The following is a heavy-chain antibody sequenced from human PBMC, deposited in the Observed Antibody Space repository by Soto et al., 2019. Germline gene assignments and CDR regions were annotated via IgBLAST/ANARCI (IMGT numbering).Heavy chain of an antibody. CDR1: GFTFSTYS. CDR3: ARDPDTSGSYRYYFDN. CDR2: ISYDGMNK. V-gene: IGHV3-30*14. Sequence: QVQLVESGGGVVQPGWSLRLSCVASGFTFSTYSIHWVRQAPGRGLEWLTIISYDGMNKYYADSVKGRITISRDNSRNTVFLQMNSLRTEDTAVYYCARDPDTSGSYRYYFDNWGQGTLVTVSS. D-gene: IGHD1-26*01. J-gene: IGHJ4*02.